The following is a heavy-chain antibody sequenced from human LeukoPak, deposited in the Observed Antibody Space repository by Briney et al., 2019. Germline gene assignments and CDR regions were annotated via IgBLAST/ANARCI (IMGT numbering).Heavy chain of an antibody. CDR1: GFTFTNYA. CDR2: ISNSGSTI. D-gene: IGHD1-26*01. V-gene: IGHV3-11*01. Sequence: GGSLRLSCAASGFTFTNYAMTWIRQAPGKGLEWVSYISNSGSTIYYADSVKGRFFISRDNAKNSLYLQMNSLRAEDTAVYYCARAPKFRLVGVPKGPFDPWGQGTLVTVSS. J-gene: IGHJ5*02. CDR3: ARAPKFRLVGVPKGPFDP.